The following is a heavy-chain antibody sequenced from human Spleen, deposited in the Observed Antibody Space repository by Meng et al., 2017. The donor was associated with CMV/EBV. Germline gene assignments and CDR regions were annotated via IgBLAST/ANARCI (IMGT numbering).Heavy chain of an antibody. J-gene: IGHJ5*02. Sequence: ASAGTFSSYAISWVRQAPGQGLEWMGGIIPIFGTANYAQKFQGRVTITTDESTSTAYMELSSLRSEDTAVYYCARGLPAAISYWFDPWGQGTLVTVSS. CDR2: IIPIFGTA. CDR1: AGTFSSYA. CDR3: ARGLPAAISYWFDP. V-gene: IGHV1-69*05. D-gene: IGHD2-2*01.